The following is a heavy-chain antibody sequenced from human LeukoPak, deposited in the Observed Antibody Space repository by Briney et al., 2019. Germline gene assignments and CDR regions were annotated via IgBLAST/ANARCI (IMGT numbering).Heavy chain of an antibody. CDR3: ARVGATLNYYYYMDV. J-gene: IGHJ6*03. CDR1: GGSISSGDYY. V-gene: IGHV4-61*08. CDR2: IYYSGST. Sequence: SETLSLTCTVSGGSISSGDYYWSWIRQPPGKGLEWIGYIYYSGSTNYNPSLKSRVTISVDTSKNQFSLKLSSVTAADTAVYYCARVGATLNYYYYMDVWGKGTTVTVSS. D-gene: IGHD3-16*01.